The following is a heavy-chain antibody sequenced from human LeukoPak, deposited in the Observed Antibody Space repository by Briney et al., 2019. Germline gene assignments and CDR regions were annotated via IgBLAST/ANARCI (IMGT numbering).Heavy chain of an antibody. J-gene: IGHJ4*02. D-gene: IGHD5-18*01. CDR2: ISGGGSST. V-gene: IGHV3-23*01. CDR1: GFTFSTYV. Sequence: GGSLRLSCAASGFTFSTYVMKWVRQAPGKGLEWVSTISGGGSSTYYVDSVKGRFTISRDNSKNTLYLQMNSLRAEDTAVYYCAKAAYTYGYVDYWGRGTLVTVSS. CDR3: AKAAYTYGYVDY.